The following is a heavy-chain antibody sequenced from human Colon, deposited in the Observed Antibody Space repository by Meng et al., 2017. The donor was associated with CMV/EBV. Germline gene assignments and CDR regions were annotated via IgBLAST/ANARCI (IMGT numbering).Heavy chain of an antibody. CDR1: GFTFSDYA. CDR3: VRDSSGYYYFDF. V-gene: IGHV3-23*01. J-gene: IGHJ4*02. D-gene: IGHD3-22*01. CDR2: ISGSGGSS. Sequence: GESLKISCVASGFTFSDYALAWVRQAPGKGLEWVSGISGSGGSSFFADGLKGRFTISRDNAKNSLYLQINSLRAEDTAVYYCVRDSSGYYYFDFWGQGTLVTVSS.